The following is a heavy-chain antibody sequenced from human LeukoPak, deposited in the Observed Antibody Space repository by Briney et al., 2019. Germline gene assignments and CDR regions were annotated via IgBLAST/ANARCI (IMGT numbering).Heavy chain of an antibody. CDR3: ARVVLLKFDY. V-gene: IGHV4-59*01. J-gene: IGHJ4*02. CDR1: GDSISTYY. Sequence: SETLSLTCTVSGDSISTYYWGWIRQPPGKGLEWIGYIYYRVTSDYNPSLKSRVTMSVDMSTRQISLKLSSVTAADTAVYYCARVVLLKFDYWGQGTLVTVSS. D-gene: IGHD3-10*01. CDR2: IYYRVTS.